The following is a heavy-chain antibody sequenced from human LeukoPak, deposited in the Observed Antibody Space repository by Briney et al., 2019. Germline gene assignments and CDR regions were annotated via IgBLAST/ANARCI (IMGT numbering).Heavy chain of an antibody. CDR3: AKDWRGGFGYWYFDL. CDR2: ISWNSGSI. Sequence: GGSLRLSCAASGFTFDDYAMHWVRQAPGKGLEWVSGISWNSGSIGYADSVKGRFTISRDNAKNSLYLQMNSLRAEDTALYYCAKDWRGGFGYWYFDLWGRGTLVTVSS. D-gene: IGHD3-10*01. CDR1: GFTFDDYA. V-gene: IGHV3-9*01. J-gene: IGHJ2*01.